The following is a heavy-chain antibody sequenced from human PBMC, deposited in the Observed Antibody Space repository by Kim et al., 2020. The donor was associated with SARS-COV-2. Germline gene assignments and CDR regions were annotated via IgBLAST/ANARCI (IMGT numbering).Heavy chain of an antibody. V-gene: IGHV4-34*01. CDR3: ARGSVAGTPFNYYYYYGMDV. J-gene: IGHJ6*04. Sequence: SETLSLTCAVYGVSFSGYYWSWIRQPPGKGLEWIGEINHSGSTNYNPSLKSRVTISVDTSKNQFSLKLSSVTAADTAVYYCARGSVAGTPFNYYYYYGMDVRGKGTTVTVSS. CDR2: INHSGST. CDR1: GVSFSGYY. D-gene: IGHD1-1*01.